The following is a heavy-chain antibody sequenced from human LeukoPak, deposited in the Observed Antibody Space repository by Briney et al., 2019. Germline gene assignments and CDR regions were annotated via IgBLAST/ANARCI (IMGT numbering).Heavy chain of an antibody. CDR1: GGSISSDY. Sequence: PSETLSLTCSVSGGSISSDYWSWIRQPPGMGLEWIGYIHPTGRTNYNPFLKSRITLSLDTSKNQFSLKLSSVTAADTALYYCASYSSSYDAFDIWGRGTMVTVSS. CDR3: ASYSSSYDAFDI. J-gene: IGHJ3*02. D-gene: IGHD6-13*01. V-gene: IGHV4-59*01. CDR2: IHPTGRT.